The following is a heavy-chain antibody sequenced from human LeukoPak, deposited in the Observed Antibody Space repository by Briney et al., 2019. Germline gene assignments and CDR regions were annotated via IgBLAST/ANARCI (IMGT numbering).Heavy chain of an antibody. Sequence: PSETLSLICTVSGGSMSSSGQYWGWIRQSPVKGLEWIGSIYYSGSTYYNPSLKSRATISVDTSKNQFSLELTSVTAADTAIYYCARNMTAISRLDVFDIWGPGTMVTVS. J-gene: IGHJ3*02. CDR3: ARNMTAISRLDVFDI. D-gene: IGHD2-21*02. CDR2: IYYSGST. CDR1: GGSMSSSGQY. V-gene: IGHV4-39*01.